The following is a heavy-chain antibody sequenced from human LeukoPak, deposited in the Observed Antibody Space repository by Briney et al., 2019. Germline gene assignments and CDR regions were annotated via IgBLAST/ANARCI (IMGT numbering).Heavy chain of an antibody. CDR3: ATGSVNYEDY. D-gene: IGHD1-7*01. Sequence: GGSLRLSCAASGFTFDDYAMHWVRQAPGKGLEWVSLISGDGGSTYYADSVKGRFTISRDNSKNSLYLQMNSLRTEDTALYYCATGSVNYEDYWGQGTLVTVSS. V-gene: IGHV3-43*02. CDR1: GFTFDDYA. J-gene: IGHJ4*02. CDR2: ISGDGGST.